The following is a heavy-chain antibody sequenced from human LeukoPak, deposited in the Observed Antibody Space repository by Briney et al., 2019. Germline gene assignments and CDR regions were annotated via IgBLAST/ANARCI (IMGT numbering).Heavy chain of an antibody. CDR3: AKSVYHSGNY. Sequence: GGSLRLSCAASGFTISTYGMSWVRQAPGKGLEWVSSISGGTTYHADSVKGRFTISRDNSKNTVSLQMNSLRAEDTAVYYCAKSVYHSGNYWGQGTLVTVSS. J-gene: IGHJ4*02. CDR2: ISGGTT. V-gene: IGHV3-23*01. D-gene: IGHD3-10*01. CDR1: GFTISTYG.